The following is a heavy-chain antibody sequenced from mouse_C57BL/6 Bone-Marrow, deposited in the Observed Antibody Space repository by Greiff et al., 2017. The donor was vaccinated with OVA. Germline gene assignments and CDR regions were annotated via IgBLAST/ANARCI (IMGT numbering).Heavy chain of an antibody. V-gene: IGHV1-55*01. D-gene: IGHD1-1*01. Sequence: QVQLQQPGAELVKPGASVTMSCKASGYTFTSYWITWVKQRPGQGLEWIGDIYPGSGSTNYNEKFKSKATLTVDTSSSTAYMQLSSLTSEDSAVDYCARVITTVSWYFDVWGTGTTVTVSS. CDR2: IYPGSGST. J-gene: IGHJ1*03. CDR1: GYTFTSYW. CDR3: ARVITTVSWYFDV.